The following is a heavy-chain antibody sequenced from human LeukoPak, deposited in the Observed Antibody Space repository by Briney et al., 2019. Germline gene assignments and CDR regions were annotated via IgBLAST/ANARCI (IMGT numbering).Heavy chain of an antibody. CDR2: ISYDGSNK. D-gene: IGHD3-9*01. CDR1: GFTFSSYA. CDR3: ARDSLPYDILTGYPDY. Sequence: PGGSLRLSCAASGFTFSSYAMHWVRQAPGKGLEWVAVISYDGSNKYYADSVKGRFTISRDNSKNTLYLQMNSLRAEDTAVYYCARDSLPYDILTGYPDYWGQGTLVTVSS. V-gene: IGHV3-30-3*01. J-gene: IGHJ4*02.